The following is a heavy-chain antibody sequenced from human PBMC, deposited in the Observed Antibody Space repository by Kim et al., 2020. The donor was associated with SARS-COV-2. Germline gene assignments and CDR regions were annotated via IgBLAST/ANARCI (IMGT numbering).Heavy chain of an antibody. CDR3: ARRAGIVATGGYGMDV. J-gene: IGHJ6*02. CDR1: GFTVSSNY. Sequence: GGSLRLSCAASGFTVSSNYMSWVRQAPGKGLEWVSVIYSGGSTYYADSVKGRFTISRDNSKNTLYLQMNSLRAEDTAVYYCARRAGIVATGGYGMDVWGQGTTVTVSS. D-gene: IGHD5-12*01. CDR2: IYSGGST. V-gene: IGHV3-53*01.